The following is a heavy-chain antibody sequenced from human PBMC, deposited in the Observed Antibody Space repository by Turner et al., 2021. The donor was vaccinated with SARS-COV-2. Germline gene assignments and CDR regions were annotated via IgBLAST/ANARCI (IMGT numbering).Heavy chain of an antibody. CDR3: ARRVRTGNMGYYFDY. D-gene: IGHD1-1*01. Sequence: QLQLQESGPGLVKPSETLSLTCTFSNGSNSSSSYYWGWIRYPPGKGLEWIGSVAYSRNTYYNPSLKSRVTISVDTSKNQFSLKLSSVTDADTAGYYCARRVRTGNMGYYFDYWGQGTLVTVSS. CDR1: NGSNSSSSYY. V-gene: IGHV4-39*01. J-gene: IGHJ4*01. CDR2: VAYSRNT.